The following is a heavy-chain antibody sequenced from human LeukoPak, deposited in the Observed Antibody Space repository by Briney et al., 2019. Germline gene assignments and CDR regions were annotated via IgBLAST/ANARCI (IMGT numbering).Heavy chain of an antibody. V-gene: IGHV4-38-2*02. D-gene: IGHD1-26*01. CDR3: ARSSTQWELRRWFDP. Sequence: SETLSLTCTVSGYSISSGYYWGWIRQPPGKGLEWIGSIYHSGSTYYNPSLKSRVTISVDTSKNQFSLKLSSVTAADTAVYYCARSSTQWELRRWFDPWGQGTPVTVSS. CDR1: GYSISSGYY. J-gene: IGHJ5*02. CDR2: IYHSGST.